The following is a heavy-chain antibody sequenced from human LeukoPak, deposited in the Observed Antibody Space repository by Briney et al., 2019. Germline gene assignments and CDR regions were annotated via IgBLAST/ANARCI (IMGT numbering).Heavy chain of an antibody. CDR2: ISGSGGST. J-gene: IGHJ4*02. CDR3: AKDMMSSGWLEPYFDY. V-gene: IGHV3-23*01. D-gene: IGHD6-19*01. CDR1: GFTFSSYA. Sequence: GGSLRLSCAASGFTFSSYAMSWVRQAPGKGLEWVSAISGSGGSTYYADSVKGRFTISRDNSKNTLYLQMNSLRAEDTAVYYCAKDMMSSGWLEPYFDYWGQGTLVTVSS.